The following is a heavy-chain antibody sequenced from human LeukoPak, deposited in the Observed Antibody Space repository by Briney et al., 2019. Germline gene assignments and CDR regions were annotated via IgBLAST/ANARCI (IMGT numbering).Heavy chain of an antibody. CDR2: VYYSGTT. J-gene: IGHJ4*02. Sequence: SETLSLTCSVSGDSISLGYYYWGWIRQPPGKALEWIGSVYYSGTTSYNPSLKSRVTISVDMSKNHFSLRLSSVTAADTAMYYCARGTLYSGWSYYFDYWGQGSQVTVSS. V-gene: IGHV4-39*07. D-gene: IGHD6-19*01. CDR1: GDSISLGYYY. CDR3: ARGTLYSGWSYYFDY.